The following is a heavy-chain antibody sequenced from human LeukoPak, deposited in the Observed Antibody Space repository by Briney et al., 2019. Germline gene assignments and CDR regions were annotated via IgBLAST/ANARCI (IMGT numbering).Heavy chain of an antibody. Sequence: SGGSLRLSCAASGFTFSSYSMNWVRQAPGKGLEWVSSISSSSSFIYYADSMKGRFTISRDNAKNSLYLQMNSLRAEDTAVYYCARDQRYAFDIWGRGTMVTVSS. D-gene: IGHD6-25*01. CDR2: ISSSSSFI. CDR1: GFTFSSYS. CDR3: ARDQRYAFDI. V-gene: IGHV3-21*06. J-gene: IGHJ3*02.